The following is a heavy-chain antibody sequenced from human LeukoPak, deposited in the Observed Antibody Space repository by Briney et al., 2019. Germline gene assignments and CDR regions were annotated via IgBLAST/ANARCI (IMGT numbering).Heavy chain of an antibody. CDR1: GFTFSAYS. CDR2: INHSGST. CDR3: ARGRYYDFWSGYYAFDI. D-gene: IGHD3-3*01. J-gene: IGHJ3*02. V-gene: IGHV4-34*01. Sequence: PGGSLRLSCAASGFTFSAYSINWVRQAPGKGLEWIGEINHSGSTNYNPSLKSRVTISVDTSKNQFSLKLSSVTAADTAVYYCARGRYYDFWSGYYAFDIWGQGTMVTVSS.